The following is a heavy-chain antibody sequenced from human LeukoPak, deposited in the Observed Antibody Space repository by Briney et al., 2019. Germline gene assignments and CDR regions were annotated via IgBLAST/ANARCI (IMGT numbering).Heavy chain of an antibody. J-gene: IGHJ4*02. CDR1: GGSISSYY. D-gene: IGHD5-12*01. CDR3: ARGGYRENYYFDY. CDR2: IYYSGST. Sequence: SETLSLTCTVSGGSISSYYWCWIRQPPGKGLEWIGYIYYSGSTNYNPSLKSRVTISVDTSKNQFSLKLSSVTAADTAVYYCARGGYRENYYFDYWGQGTLATVSS. V-gene: IGHV4-59*01.